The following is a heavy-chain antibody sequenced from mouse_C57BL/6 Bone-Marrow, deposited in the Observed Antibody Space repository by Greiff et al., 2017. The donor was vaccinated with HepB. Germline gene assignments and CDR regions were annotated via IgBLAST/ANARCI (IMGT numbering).Heavy chain of an antibody. V-gene: IGHV1-69*01. Sequence: QVQLQQSGAELVMPGASVKLSCKASGYTFTSYWMHWVKQRPGQGLEWIGEIDPSDSYTNYNQKFKGKSTLTVDKSSSTAYMQLSSLTSEDSAVYYCNLPDFDYWGQGTTLTVSS. CDR2: IDPSDSYT. CDR1: GYTFTSYW. J-gene: IGHJ2*01. CDR3: NLPDFDY. D-gene: IGHD5-1*01.